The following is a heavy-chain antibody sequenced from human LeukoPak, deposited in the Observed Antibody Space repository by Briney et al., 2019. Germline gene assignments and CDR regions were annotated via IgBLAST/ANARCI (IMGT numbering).Heavy chain of an antibody. J-gene: IGHJ4*02. CDR2: IYTSGST. V-gene: IGHV4-39*07. CDR3: ARGENYYDSSGYWLDY. CDR1: GGSISISSYY. Sequence: PSETLSLTCTVSGGSISISSYYWGWLRQPPGKGLEWIGSIYTSGSTNYNPSLKSRVTISVDTSKNQFSLKLSSVTAADTAVYYCARGENYYDSSGYWLDYWGQGTLVTVSS. D-gene: IGHD3-22*01.